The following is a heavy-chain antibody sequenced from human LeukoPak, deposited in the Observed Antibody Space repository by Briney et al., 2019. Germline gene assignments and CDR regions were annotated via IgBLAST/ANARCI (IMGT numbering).Heavy chain of an antibody. Sequence: PGGSLRLSCAASGFTFSSYAMSWVRQAPGKGLEWVSAISGSGGSTYYADSVKGRFTISRDNSKNTLYLQMNSLRAEDTAVYYCANDPVEYYYGSGSYSDAFDIWGQGTMVTVSS. V-gene: IGHV3-23*01. CDR1: GFTFSSYA. D-gene: IGHD3-10*01. J-gene: IGHJ3*02. CDR3: ANDPVEYYYGSGSYSDAFDI. CDR2: ISGSGGST.